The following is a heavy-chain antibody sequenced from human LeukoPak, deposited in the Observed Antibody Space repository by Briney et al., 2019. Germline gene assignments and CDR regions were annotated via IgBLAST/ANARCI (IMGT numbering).Heavy chain of an antibody. D-gene: IGHD3-10*01. CDR2: INSDGSTT. Sequence: TGGSLRLSCAASGFTFRTSWMHWVRQAPGKGLVWVSRINSDGSTTNYADSVKGRFTISRDISKNTLYLQMTSLRAEDTAVYYCATDGGGLTGHYWGQGTLVTVSS. CDR3: ATDGGGLTGHY. CDR1: GFTFRTSW. V-gene: IGHV3-74*01. J-gene: IGHJ4*02.